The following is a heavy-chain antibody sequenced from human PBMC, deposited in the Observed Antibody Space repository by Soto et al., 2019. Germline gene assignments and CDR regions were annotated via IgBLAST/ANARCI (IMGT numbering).Heavy chain of an antibody. CDR1: GGSISSSSYY. CDR2: IYYSGYT. CDR3: ARRVTMSSVTLGNDNWFAP. Sequence: SETLSLTCTVSGGSISSSSYYWGWIRQPPGKGLEWIGSIYYSGYTYYNPSLKSRVTISVDTSKNQFSLMMTSVTAADTAIYYCARRVTMSSVTLGNDNWFAPWGQGTPVPVSS. J-gene: IGHJ5*02. V-gene: IGHV4-39*01. D-gene: IGHD3-10*02.